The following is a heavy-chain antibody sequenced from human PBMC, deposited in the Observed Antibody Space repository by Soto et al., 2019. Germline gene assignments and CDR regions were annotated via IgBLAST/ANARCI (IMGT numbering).Heavy chain of an antibody. D-gene: IGHD3-10*01. J-gene: IGHJ4*02. V-gene: IGHV1-69*08. CDR2: IIPFHGVT. CDR3: TRDWEITVSTWSFGGF. Sequence: QVQLVQSGAEVKKPGSSVKVSCKASGGTFSPYTINWVRQAPGQGLEWMGRIIPFHGVTNYAQKFQARVIITADKSTSTAYMELSGLRFEDTAMYYCTRDWEITVSTWSFGGFWGRGTRVTVAS. CDR1: GGTFSPYT.